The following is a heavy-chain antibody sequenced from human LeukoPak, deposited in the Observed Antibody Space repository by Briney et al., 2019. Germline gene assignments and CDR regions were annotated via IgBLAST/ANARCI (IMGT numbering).Heavy chain of an antibody. CDR1: GGSISSSNW. CDR3: ARVKIFGVVMPNWFDP. Sequence: SGTLSLTCAVSGGSISSSNWWSWVRQPPGKGLEWIGYIYYSGSTYYNPSLKSRVTISVDTSKNQFSLKLSSVTAADTAVYYCARVKIFGVVMPNWFDPWGQGTLVTVSS. V-gene: IGHV4-4*02. CDR2: IYYSGST. J-gene: IGHJ5*02. D-gene: IGHD3-3*01.